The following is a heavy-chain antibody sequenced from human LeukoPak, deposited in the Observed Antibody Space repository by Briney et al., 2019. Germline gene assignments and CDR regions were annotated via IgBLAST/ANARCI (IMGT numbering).Heavy chain of an antibody. J-gene: IGHJ2*01. CDR2: IYGNDDK. CDR1: GFSLTTIGVG. V-gene: IGHV2-5*01. Sequence: SGPTLVNPTQTLTLTCTFSGFSLTTIGVGVAWIRQPPGKALEWLALIYGNDDKRYSPSLKSRLTITKDTSKNQVVLTVTNMDAVDTGTYYCPHDIPGDLGFDLWGRGTLVTVSS. CDR3: PHDIPGDLGFDL. D-gene: IGHD2-15*01.